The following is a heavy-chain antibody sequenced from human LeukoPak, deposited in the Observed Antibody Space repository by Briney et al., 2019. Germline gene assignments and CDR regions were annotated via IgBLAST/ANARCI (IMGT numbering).Heavy chain of an antibody. Sequence: GGSLRLSCAASGFTFSSYSMNWVRQAPGKGLEWVSCISSSSSTIYYADSVKGRFTISRDNAKNSLYLQMNSLRAEDTAVYYCANPAVAGLQGDYWGQGTLVTVSS. CDR2: ISSSSSTI. D-gene: IGHD6-19*01. J-gene: IGHJ4*02. V-gene: IGHV3-48*04. CDR3: ANPAVAGLQGDY. CDR1: GFTFSSYS.